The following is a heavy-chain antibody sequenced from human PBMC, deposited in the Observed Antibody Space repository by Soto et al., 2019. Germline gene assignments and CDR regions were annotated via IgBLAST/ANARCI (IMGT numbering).Heavy chain of an antibody. D-gene: IGHD3-3*01. J-gene: IGHJ6*02. Sequence: SETLSLTCAVYGGSFSGYYWSWIRQPPGKGLEWIGEINHSGSTNYNPSLKSRVTISVDTSMNQFSLKLSSVTAADTAVYYCARSTIFGVVYYYGMDVWGQGTTVTVSS. V-gene: IGHV4-34*01. CDR2: INHSGST. CDR1: GGSFSGYY. CDR3: ARSTIFGVVYYYGMDV.